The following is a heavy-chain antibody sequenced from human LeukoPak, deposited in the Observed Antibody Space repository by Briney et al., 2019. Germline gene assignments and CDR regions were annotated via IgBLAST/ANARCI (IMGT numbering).Heavy chain of an antibody. CDR1: GLTFSDYY. D-gene: IGHD1-7*01. CDR2: ISSSGSTI. Sequence: GGSLRLSCAASGLTFSDYYMSWIRQAPGKGLEWVSYISSSGSTIYYADSVKGRFTISRDNAKNSLYLQMNSLRAEDTAVYYCARNNWNFLNYYYGMDVWGQGTTVTVSS. J-gene: IGHJ6*02. CDR3: ARNNWNFLNYYYGMDV. V-gene: IGHV3-11*01.